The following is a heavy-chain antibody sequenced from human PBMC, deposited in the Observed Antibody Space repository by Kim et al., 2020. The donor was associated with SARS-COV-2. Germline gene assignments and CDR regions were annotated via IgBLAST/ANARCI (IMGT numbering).Heavy chain of an antibody. Sequence: GGSLRLSCAASGFTVSSNYMSWVRQAPGKGLEWVSVIYSGGSTYYADSVKGRFTISRDNSKNTLYLQMNSLRAEDTAVYYCARSNSSSWYIDQWGWAFDYWGQGTLVTVSS. J-gene: IGHJ4*02. V-gene: IGHV3-53*01. CDR2: IYSGGST. CDR3: ARSNSSSWYIDQWGWAFDY. CDR1: GFTVSSNY. D-gene: IGHD6-13*01.